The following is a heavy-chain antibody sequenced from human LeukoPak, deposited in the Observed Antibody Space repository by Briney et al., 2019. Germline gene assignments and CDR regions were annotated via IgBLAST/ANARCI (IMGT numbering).Heavy chain of an antibody. Sequence: SETLSLTCTVSGDSISGHYWSWIRQPPGRGLEWIGYIHYSGSTNYNPSLRSRVTISLDTSKAHFSLILSSVTAADTAVYVCARGTYCSSSFWFDPWGQGTLVSVSS. CDR3: ARGTYCSSSFWFDP. J-gene: IGHJ5*02. V-gene: IGHV4-59*11. CDR2: IHYSGST. CDR1: GDSISGHY. D-gene: IGHD6-6*01.